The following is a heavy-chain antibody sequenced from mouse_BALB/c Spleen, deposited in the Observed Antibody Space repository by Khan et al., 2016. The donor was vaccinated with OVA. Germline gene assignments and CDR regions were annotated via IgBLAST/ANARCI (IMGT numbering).Heavy chain of an antibody. CDR2: ISYSGST. V-gene: IGHV3-2*02. CDR3: ARWFTY. CDR1: GYSITSDYA. J-gene: IGHJ3*01. Sequence: EVQLQESGPGLVKPSQSLSLTCTVTGYSITSDYAWNWIGQFPGNKLEWMGYISYSGSTTYNPSLKSRISITRDTSKNQFFLQLNSVTTEDTATYYCARWFTYWGQGTLVTVSA.